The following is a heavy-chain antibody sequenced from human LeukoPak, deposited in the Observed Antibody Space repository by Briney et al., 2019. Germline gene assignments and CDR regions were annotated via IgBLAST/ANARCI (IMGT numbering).Heavy chain of an antibody. CDR2: ISAYNGNT. D-gene: IGHD3-22*01. V-gene: IGHV1-18*01. CDR1: GYTFTSYG. J-gene: IGHJ4*02. CDR3: ARAPPRYYYDSSGYYSY. Sequence: ASVKVSCKASGYTFTSYGISWVGQAPGQGLEWMGWISAYNGNTNYAQKLQGRVTMTTDTSTSTAYMELRSLRSDDTAVYYCARAPPRYYYDSSGYYSYWGQGTLVTVSS.